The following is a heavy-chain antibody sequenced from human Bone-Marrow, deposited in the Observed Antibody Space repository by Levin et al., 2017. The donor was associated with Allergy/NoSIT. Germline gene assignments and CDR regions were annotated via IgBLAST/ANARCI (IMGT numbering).Heavy chain of an antibody. CDR3: AKDRAAVAAGWFDP. CDR2: ISYDGSNK. J-gene: IGHJ5*02. CDR1: GFTFSGYG. Sequence: GESLKISCAASGFTFSGYGMHWVRQAPGKGLEWVAVISYDGSNKYYADSVKGRFTISRDNSKNTLYLQMNSLRAEDTAVYYCAKDRAAVAAGWFDPWGQGTLVTVSS. D-gene: IGHD6-19*01. V-gene: IGHV3-30*18.